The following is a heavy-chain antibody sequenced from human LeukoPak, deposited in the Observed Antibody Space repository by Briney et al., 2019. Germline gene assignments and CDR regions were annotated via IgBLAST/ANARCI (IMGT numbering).Heavy chain of an antibody. D-gene: IGHD2-2*01. Sequence: GGSLRLSCAASGFTFSSYAMSWVRQAPEKGLEWVSTISGSGGRTYYADSVKGRFTISRDNSKNTLYLQMNSLRAEDTAVYYCAKAYWGVVVPAALDPWGQGTLVTVSS. V-gene: IGHV3-23*01. CDR2: ISGSGGRT. J-gene: IGHJ5*02. CDR1: GFTFSSYA. CDR3: AKAYWGVVVPAALDP.